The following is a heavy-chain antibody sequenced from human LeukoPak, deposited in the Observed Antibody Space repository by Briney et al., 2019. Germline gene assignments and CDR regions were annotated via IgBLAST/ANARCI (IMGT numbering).Heavy chain of an antibody. D-gene: IGHD3-10*01. J-gene: IGHJ3*02. V-gene: IGHV3-48*04. Sequence: GGSLRLSCAASGFTFSSYSMNWVRQAPGKGLEWVSYISSSGNMIYYADSVKGRFTISRDDAKNSLCLQMNSLRAEDTAVYYCARDQIRGKGTPHYGSGSYGIPGAFDIWGQGTMVTVSS. CDR2: ISSSGNMI. CDR3: ARDQIRGKGTPHYGSGSYGIPGAFDI. CDR1: GFTFSSYS.